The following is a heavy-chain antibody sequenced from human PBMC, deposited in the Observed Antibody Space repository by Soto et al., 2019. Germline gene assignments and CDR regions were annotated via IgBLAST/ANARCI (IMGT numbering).Heavy chain of an antibody. CDR1: GGSLSSGAYY. J-gene: IGHJ4*02. CDR3: ARANYFESSGPFDY. V-gene: IGHV4-31*03. CDR2: IYYSGST. D-gene: IGHD3-22*01. Sequence: QVQLQESGPGLVKPSQTLSPTCTVSGGSLSSGAYYWSWIRQHPGKGLEWIGYIYYSGSTYYNPSLESRVTLSVDTSRKQFSLKVSSVTAADTAMYYCARANYFESSGPFDYWGPGTLVTVSS.